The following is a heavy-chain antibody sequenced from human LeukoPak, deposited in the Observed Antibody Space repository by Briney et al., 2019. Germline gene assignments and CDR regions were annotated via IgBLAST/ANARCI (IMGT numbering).Heavy chain of an antibody. Sequence: GGSLRFSVAASGFTSSSYTMNWAGQAPGKGLEWVSYITTSSTIIYYADSVKGRFTISRDNAKNSLYLQMNSLRVEDTAVYYCAPMIVVVAAIDYWGQGTLVTVSS. V-gene: IGHV3-48*04. D-gene: IGHD2-15*01. J-gene: IGHJ4*02. CDR1: GFTSSSYT. CDR3: APMIVVVAAIDY. CDR2: ITTSSTII.